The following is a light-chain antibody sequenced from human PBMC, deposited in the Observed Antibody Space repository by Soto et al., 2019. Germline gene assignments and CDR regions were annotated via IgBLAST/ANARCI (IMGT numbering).Light chain of an antibody. CDR1: QGISTY. CDR3: QQSNSIPWT. CDR2: AAS. V-gene: IGKV1-39*01. J-gene: IGKJ1*01. Sequence: DIQMTQSPSSLSASVGDRVTITGRASQGISTYLNWYQQKPGKAPKVLIYAASSLQSGVPSRFSGSGSETDFTLTISSLQPEDFATYSCQQSNSIPWTFGQGTKVDIK.